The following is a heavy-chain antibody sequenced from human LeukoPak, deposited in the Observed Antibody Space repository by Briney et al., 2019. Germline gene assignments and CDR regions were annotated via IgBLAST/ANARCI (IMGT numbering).Heavy chain of an antibody. J-gene: IGHJ5*02. CDR3: ASVLTGTSWFDP. Sequence: ASVKVSCKASGYTFTSYGISWVRQAPGQGLEWMGWISAYNGNTNYAQKLQGRVTMTTDTSTSTAYMELRSLRSDDTAVYYCASVLTGTSWFDPWGQGTLVTVSS. CDR1: GYTFTSYG. CDR2: ISAYNGNT. D-gene: IGHD1-7*01. V-gene: IGHV1-18*01.